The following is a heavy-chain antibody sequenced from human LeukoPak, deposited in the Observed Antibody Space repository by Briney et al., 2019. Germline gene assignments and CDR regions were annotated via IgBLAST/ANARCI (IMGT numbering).Heavy chain of an antibody. CDR1: GDSVSSKSAA. CDR2: TYYRSTWYN. V-gene: IGHV6-1*01. Sequence: SQTLSLTCAISGDSVSSKSAAWNWIRQSPSRGLEWLGRTYYRSTWYNDYAVSVRGRITVNPDTSKNQSPLHLNSVTPEDTAVYYCARRLTQYDCFDPWGQGILVTVSS. D-gene: IGHD2-2*01. CDR3: ARRLTQYDCFDP. J-gene: IGHJ5*02.